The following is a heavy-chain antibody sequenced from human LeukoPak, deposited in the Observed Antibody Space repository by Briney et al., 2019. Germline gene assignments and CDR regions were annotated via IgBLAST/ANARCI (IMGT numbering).Heavy chain of an antibody. CDR3: ARVRGDKGGYYMDV. J-gene: IGHJ6*03. Sequence: SETLSLTCTVSGGSISSYYWTWIRQPAGKGLEWIGRIYASGRTNYNPSLKSRVTMSVDTSKNQFSLTLSSVTAADTAVYYCARVRGDKGGYYMDVWGKGTTVTISS. V-gene: IGHV4-4*07. CDR2: IYASGRT. D-gene: IGHD3-10*01. CDR1: GGSISSYY.